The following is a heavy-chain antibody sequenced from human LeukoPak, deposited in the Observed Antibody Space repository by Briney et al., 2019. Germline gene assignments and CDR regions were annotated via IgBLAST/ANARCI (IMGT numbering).Heavy chain of an antibody. CDR2: IIGTGDST. Sequence: GGSLRLSCAASGFTFRNHGMSWVRQAPGKGLEWVSGIIGTGDSTFYADPVKGRFTISRDNSRNTLYLHMNSLRVDDTAVYYRASLYNDYGDYWGQGALVTVSS. V-gene: IGHV3-23*01. D-gene: IGHD5-24*01. J-gene: IGHJ4*02. CDR3: ASLYNDYGDY. CDR1: GFTFRNHG.